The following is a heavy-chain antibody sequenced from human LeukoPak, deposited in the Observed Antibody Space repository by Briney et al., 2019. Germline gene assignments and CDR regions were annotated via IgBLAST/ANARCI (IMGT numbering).Heavy chain of an antibody. Sequence: PGGSLRPSCAASGFTFSSYAMSWVRQAPGKGLEWVSAINGSGGSTYYADSVKGRFTISRDNSKNTLYLQMNSLRAEDTAVYYCAKDLAILKADYYDSSGYERFDYWGQGTLVTVSS. CDR3: AKDLAILKADYYDSSGYERFDY. V-gene: IGHV3-23*01. CDR1: GFTFSSYA. CDR2: INGSGGST. D-gene: IGHD3-22*01. J-gene: IGHJ4*02.